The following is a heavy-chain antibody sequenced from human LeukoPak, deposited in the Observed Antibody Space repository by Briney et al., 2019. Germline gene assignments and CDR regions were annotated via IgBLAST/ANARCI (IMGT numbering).Heavy chain of an antibody. J-gene: IGHJ3*02. D-gene: IGHD3-16*01. Sequence: GGSLRLSCAASGFTVSSYAIYWVRQAPGKGLEWVSYISSDGTTIKYADSVKGRFTISRDDSKRSLYLQMNGLRADDMAIYYCGAARQYVGAFDIWGQGTVVTVSS. V-gene: IGHV3-48*03. CDR3: GAARQYVGAFDI. CDR1: GFTVSSYA. CDR2: ISSDGTTI.